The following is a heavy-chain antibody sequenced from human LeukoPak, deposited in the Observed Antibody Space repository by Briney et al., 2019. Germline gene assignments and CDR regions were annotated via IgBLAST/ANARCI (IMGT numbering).Heavy chain of an antibody. CDR2: ISGGGDA. Sequence: GGSLTLSCTASGFPFNRFAMSWVRQAPGQGLAWVSAISGGGDAHYADSVKGRFTISRDNSKNTLFLHMNNLTADDTALYFCAKEGITGADSWGQGTLVPVSS. CDR1: GFPFNRFA. CDR3: AKEGITGADS. V-gene: IGHV3-23*01. J-gene: IGHJ4*02.